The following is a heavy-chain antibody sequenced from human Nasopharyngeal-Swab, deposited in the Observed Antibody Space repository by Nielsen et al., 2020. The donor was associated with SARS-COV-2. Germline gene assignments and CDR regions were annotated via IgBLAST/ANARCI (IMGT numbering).Heavy chain of an antibody. J-gene: IGHJ5*02. Sequence: SVKVSCKASGGTFSSYAISWVRQAAGQGLEGMGGSIHIDGTANYEQKFQGRVTITADESTCTAYMELSSLRSEDTAVYYCAARYYDFWSGETNWFDPWGQGTLVTVSS. CDR3: AARYYDFWSGETNWFDP. CDR2: SIHIDGTA. D-gene: IGHD3-3*01. CDR1: GGTFSSYA. V-gene: IGHV1-69*13.